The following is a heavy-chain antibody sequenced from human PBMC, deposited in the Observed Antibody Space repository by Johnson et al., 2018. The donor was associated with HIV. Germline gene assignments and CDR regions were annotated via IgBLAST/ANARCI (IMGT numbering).Heavy chain of an antibody. CDR2: IYSGGST. Sequence: VQLVESGGGVVQPGGSLRLSCAASGFTVSSNYMSWVRQSPGKGLEWVSVIYSGGSTYYADSVKGRFTISRDNSKNTLYLQMNSLRAEDTAVYYCARSPRAAEGAFDIWGQGTMVTVSS. CDR3: ARSPRAAEGAFDI. D-gene: IGHD6-13*01. J-gene: IGHJ3*02. CDR1: GFTVSSNY. V-gene: IGHV3-66*02.